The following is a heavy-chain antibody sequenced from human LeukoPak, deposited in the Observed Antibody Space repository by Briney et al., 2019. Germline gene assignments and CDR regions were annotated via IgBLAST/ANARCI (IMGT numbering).Heavy chain of an antibody. V-gene: IGHV3-21*04. D-gene: IGHD2-2*02. CDR2: ISSSSSYI. Sequence: GGSLRLSCAASGFTFSSYSMNWVRQAPGKGLEWVSSISSSSSYIYYADSVKGRFTISRDNAKNSLYLQMNSLRAEDTAVFYCARGPYCSSISCYTTGTLDIWGQATMVTVSS. CDR1: GFTFSSYS. J-gene: IGHJ3*02. CDR3: ARGPYCSSISCYTTGTLDI.